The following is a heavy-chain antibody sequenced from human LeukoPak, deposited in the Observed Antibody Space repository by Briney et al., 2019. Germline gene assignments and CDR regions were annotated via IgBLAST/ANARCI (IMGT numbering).Heavy chain of an antibody. V-gene: IGHV3-21*01. CDR1: GFTFSSYS. CDR2: ISSSSSYI. J-gene: IGHJ4*02. Sequence: GGSLRLSCAASGFTFSSYSMNWVRQAPGRGLEWVSSISSSSSYIYYAASVKGRFTISRDNAKNSLYLQMNSLRAEDTAVYYCARDAGYDFWSGYYTDYWGQGTLVTVSS. CDR3: ARDAGYDFWSGYYTDY. D-gene: IGHD3-3*01.